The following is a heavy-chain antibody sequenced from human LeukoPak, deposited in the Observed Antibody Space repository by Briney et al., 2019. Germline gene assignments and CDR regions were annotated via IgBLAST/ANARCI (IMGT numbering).Heavy chain of an antibody. V-gene: IGHV1-18*01. J-gene: IGHJ1*01. CDR2: ISAYNGNT. D-gene: IGHD4-17*01. CDR3: ARDLDTVTTVDFQH. Sequence: ASVKVSCKASGYTFTGYGISWVRQAPGQGLEWMGWISAYNGNTNYAQKLQGRVTMTTDTSTSTAYMELRSLRSDDTAVYYCARDLDTVTTVDFQHWGQGTLVTVSS. CDR1: GYTFTGYG.